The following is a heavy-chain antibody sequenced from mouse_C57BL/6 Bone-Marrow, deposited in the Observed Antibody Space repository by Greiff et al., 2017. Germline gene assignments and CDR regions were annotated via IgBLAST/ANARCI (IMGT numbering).Heavy chain of an antibody. CDR1: GYAFSSSW. Sequence: VQLQQSGPELVKPGASVKISCKASGYAFSSSWMNWVKQRPGKGLEWIGRIYPGDGDTNYNGKFKGKATLTADKSSSTAYMQLSSLTSEDSAVYFGRGGYVDGWGTGTTVTVSS. V-gene: IGHV1-82*01. J-gene: IGHJ1*03. CDR3: RGGYVDG. CDR2: IYPGDGDT.